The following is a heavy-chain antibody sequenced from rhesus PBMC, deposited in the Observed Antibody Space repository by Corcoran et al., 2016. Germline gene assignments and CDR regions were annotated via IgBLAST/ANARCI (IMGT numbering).Heavy chain of an antibody. D-gene: IGHD6-13*01. CDR1: GFTFSSYC. J-gene: IGHJ4*01. CDR3: ARGGYSSWSSVY. Sequence: EVQLVESGGGLVQPGGSLRLSCAASGFTFSSYCMHWVRQAPGKGREWGGVKACGGSKKDYAESVKERCTISIDKSKNMLDRQMNNLKLEDTAVYYCARGGYSSWSSVYWGQGVLVTVSS. CDR2: KACGGSKK. V-gene: IGHV3-54*02.